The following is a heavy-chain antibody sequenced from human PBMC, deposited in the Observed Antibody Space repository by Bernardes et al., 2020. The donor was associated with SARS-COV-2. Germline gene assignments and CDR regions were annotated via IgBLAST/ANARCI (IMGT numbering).Heavy chain of an antibody. V-gene: IGHV3-23*01. J-gene: IGHJ6*02. D-gene: IGHD3-10*01. CDR3: AKAQNLWFGELLSPYYYYGMDV. Sequence: GGSLRLSCAASGFTFSSYAMSWVRQAPGKGLEWVSAISGSGGSTYYADSVKGRFTISRDNSKNTLYLQMNSLRAEDTAVYYCAKAQNLWFGELLSPYYYYGMDVWGQGTTVTVSS. CDR1: GFTFSSYA. CDR2: ISGSGGST.